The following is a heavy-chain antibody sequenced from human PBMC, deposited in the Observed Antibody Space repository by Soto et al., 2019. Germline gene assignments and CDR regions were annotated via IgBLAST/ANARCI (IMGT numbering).Heavy chain of an antibody. Sequence: ASAKVSCKASGYTFTSYGISWVRQAPGQGLEWMGWISAYNGNTNDSQKFQGRVTITRDTSASTAYIELSRLSSEDSAVYYCARHRRADCTNGVCQFDYWGQGTLVTVSS. V-gene: IGHV1-18*01. CDR3: ARHRRADCTNGVCQFDY. CDR2: ISAYNGNT. D-gene: IGHD2-8*01. CDR1: GYTFTSYG. J-gene: IGHJ4*02.